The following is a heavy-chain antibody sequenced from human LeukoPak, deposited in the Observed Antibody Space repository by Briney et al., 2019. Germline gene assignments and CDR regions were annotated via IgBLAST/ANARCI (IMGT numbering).Heavy chain of an antibody. J-gene: IGHJ4*02. CDR2: INNDGTAT. Sequence: GGSLRLSCAASGFTFNYFWMHCVRQVPGKGPVWVSGINNDGTATYYADSVKGRFTISRDNAKNTVYLQMNGLRAEDTPVYFCATVGEYWGQGTLVTVSS. CDR1: GFTFNYFW. V-gene: IGHV3-74*01. CDR3: ATVGEY. D-gene: IGHD1-26*01.